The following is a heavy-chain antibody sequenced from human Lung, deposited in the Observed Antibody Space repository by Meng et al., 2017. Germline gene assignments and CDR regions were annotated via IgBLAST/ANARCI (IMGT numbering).Heavy chain of an antibody. D-gene: IGHD6-19*01. CDR2: IIDSGST. Sequence: HVQIHQWGAGLVKPSETLSLTCAVYGGSFSGYYWSWIRQPPGKGLEWIGEIIDSGSTNYNPSLKSRVTISVDTSKNQFSLRVTSVTAADRAVYYCVRRTYSSGWYFDYWGQGTLVTVSS. V-gene: IGHV4-34*12. CDR1: GGSFSGYY. J-gene: IGHJ4*02. CDR3: VRRTYSSGWYFDY.